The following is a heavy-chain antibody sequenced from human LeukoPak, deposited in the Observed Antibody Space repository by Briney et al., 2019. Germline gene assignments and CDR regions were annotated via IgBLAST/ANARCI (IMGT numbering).Heavy chain of an antibody. J-gene: IGHJ4*02. CDR1: GFTFSDHY. V-gene: IGHV3-72*01. Sequence: GGSLRLSCAASGFTFSDHYMDWVRQAPGKGLEWVGRIRNKDNGYTTEYAASVKGRVTISRDDSKNSLYLQMNSLETEDTAVYYCARAHSSTWYGSYLDYWGQGTLVTVSP. CDR2: IRNKDNGYTT. CDR3: ARAHSSTWYGSYLDY. D-gene: IGHD6-13*01.